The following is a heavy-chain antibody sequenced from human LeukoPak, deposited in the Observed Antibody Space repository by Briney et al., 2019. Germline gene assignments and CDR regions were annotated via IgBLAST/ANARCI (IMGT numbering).Heavy chain of an antibody. CDR1: GFTFSSYA. Sequence: GGSLRLSCAASGFTFSSYAMSRVRQAPGKGLEWVSAMSGSGGSTYYADSVKGRFTISRDNSKNTLYLQMNSLRAEDTAVYYCAKARNFWSGYYSMDVWGQGTTVTVSS. J-gene: IGHJ6*02. D-gene: IGHD3-3*01. V-gene: IGHV3-23*01. CDR3: AKARNFWSGYYSMDV. CDR2: MSGSGGST.